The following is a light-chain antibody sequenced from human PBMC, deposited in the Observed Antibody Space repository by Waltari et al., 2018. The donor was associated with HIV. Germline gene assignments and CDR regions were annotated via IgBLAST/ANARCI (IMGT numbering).Light chain of an antibody. Sequence: NFMLTQPHSVSESPGKTVTISCTRSSGSIASNYVQGYHQRPGSAPTTVIYEDNQRPSGVPDRFSGSIDSSSNSASLTISGLKTEDEADYYCQSYDSSNSYVVFGGGTKLTVL. CDR1: SGSIASNY. CDR3: QSYDSSNSYVV. V-gene: IGLV6-57*04. J-gene: IGLJ2*01. CDR2: EDN.